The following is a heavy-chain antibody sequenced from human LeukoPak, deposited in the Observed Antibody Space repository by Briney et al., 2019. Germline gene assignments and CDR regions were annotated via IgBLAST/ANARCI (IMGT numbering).Heavy chain of an antibody. V-gene: IGHV1-46*01. CDR3: AREGPYSDSSRSRFDY. J-gene: IGHJ4*02. Sequence: ASVKVSCKASGYTFTGYYMHWVRQAPGQGLEWTGIINPNGGSASYAQKFQGRVTLTRDTSTSTVYMELTSLRSEDTAIYYCAREGPYSDSSRSRFDYWGQGTLVTVSS. CDR1: GYTFTGYY. CDR2: INPNGGSA. D-gene: IGHD6-6*01.